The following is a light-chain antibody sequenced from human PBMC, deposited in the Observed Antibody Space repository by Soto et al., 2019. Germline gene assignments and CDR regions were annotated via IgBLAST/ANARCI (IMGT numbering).Light chain of an antibody. CDR1: SSDVGSYNL. CDR2: EGS. J-gene: IGLJ2*01. CDR3: CSYAGSSTFYVV. V-gene: IGLV2-23*01. Sequence: QPVVTQPASVSGSPGQSITISCTGTSSDVGSYNLVSWYQQHPGKAPKLMIYEGSKRPSGVSNRFSGSKSGNTASLTISGLQAEDEADYYCCSYAGSSTFYVVFGGGTKLTVL.